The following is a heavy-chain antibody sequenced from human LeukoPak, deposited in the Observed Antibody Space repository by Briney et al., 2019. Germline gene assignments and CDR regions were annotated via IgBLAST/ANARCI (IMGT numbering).Heavy chain of an antibody. V-gene: IGHV3-13*01. Sequence: GGSLRLSCAASGFTFSRYDMHWVRQATGKGLEWVSAIGTAGETYYPGSVKGRFTISRENAKNALYLQMNSLRAGDTAVYYCAREGGVDSSGYSDAFDIWGQGTMVTVPS. CDR3: AREGGVDSSGYSDAFDI. D-gene: IGHD3-22*01. J-gene: IGHJ3*02. CDR2: IGTAGET. CDR1: GFTFSRYD.